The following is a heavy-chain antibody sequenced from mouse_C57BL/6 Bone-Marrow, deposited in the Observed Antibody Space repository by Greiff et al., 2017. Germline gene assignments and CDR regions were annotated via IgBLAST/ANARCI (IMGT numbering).Heavy chain of an antibody. J-gene: IGHJ3*01. D-gene: IGHD3-2*02. V-gene: IGHV2-5*01. CDR1: GFYLTRYC. CDR2: VWRGGRT. Sequence: VKLVESGPGLVQPPQSLSITCPVSGFYLTRYCVPWVRPSPGKGLEWLGVVWRGGRTDYNAGFMSRLSITKDNSKSQVFFKMNSLQADDNAIYYCATSTAQAPRFAYWGQGTLVTVSA. CDR3: ATSTAQAPRFAY.